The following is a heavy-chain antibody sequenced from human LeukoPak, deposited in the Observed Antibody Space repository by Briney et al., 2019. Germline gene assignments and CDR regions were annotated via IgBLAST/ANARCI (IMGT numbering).Heavy chain of an antibody. CDR2: IKQDGSVK. D-gene: IGHD3-22*01. V-gene: IGHV3-7*03. J-gene: IGHJ4*02. Sequence: GGSLRPSGAASGFTFTSNWTGWVPQAPGKGLEWGANIKQDGSVKYYVHSVKVRLTTSRDNSKHTQDLQMNSLRAEDTAVYYCARPMIVSGYPFDLDYWGQGTLVTVPS. CDR1: GFTFTSNW. CDR3: ARPMIVSGYPFDLDY.